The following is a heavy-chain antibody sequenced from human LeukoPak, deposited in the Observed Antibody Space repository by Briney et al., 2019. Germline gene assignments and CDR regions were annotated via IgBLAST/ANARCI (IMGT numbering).Heavy chain of an antibody. J-gene: IGHJ3*02. CDR1: GFTFTTYG. V-gene: IGHV4-34*08. CDR3: ATTWGGAAFDI. CDR2: INHSGST. D-gene: IGHD1-1*01. Sequence: GSLRLSCSASGFTFTTYGMNWVRQPPGKGREWIGEINHSGSTNYIPSLESRVTLSVDTSKNQFSLNLNSVTAADTAVYYCATTWGGAAFDIWGQGTMVTVSS.